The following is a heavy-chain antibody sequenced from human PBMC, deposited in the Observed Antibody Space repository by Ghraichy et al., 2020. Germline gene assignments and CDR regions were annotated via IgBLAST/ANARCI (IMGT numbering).Heavy chain of an antibody. CDR3: GSPYYYDSSAWAY. CDR2: IYTGGRT. V-gene: IGHV3-53*01. CDR1: GFSVSNNY. Sequence: LSLTCAASGFSVSNNYMGWVRQAPGKGLEWVAVIYTGGRTYYADSVKGRFTISRDNSENTLYLQMSNVRADDTAVYYCGSPYYYDSSAWAYWGQGTLVTVSS. J-gene: IGHJ4*02. D-gene: IGHD3-22*01.